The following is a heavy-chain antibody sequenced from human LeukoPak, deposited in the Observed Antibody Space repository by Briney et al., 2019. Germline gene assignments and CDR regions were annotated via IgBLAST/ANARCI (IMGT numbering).Heavy chain of an antibody. CDR3: ARVRLRWELRLGSLDY. Sequence: GGSLRLSCAASKFTLSDFWMSWVRQAPGKGLEWVAVISYDGSNKYYADSVKGRFTISRDNSKNTLYLQMNSLRAEDTAVYYCARVRLRWELRLGSLDYWGQGTLVTVSS. J-gene: IGHJ4*02. D-gene: IGHD1-26*01. CDR1: KFTLSDFW. CDR2: ISYDGSNK. V-gene: IGHV3-30-3*01.